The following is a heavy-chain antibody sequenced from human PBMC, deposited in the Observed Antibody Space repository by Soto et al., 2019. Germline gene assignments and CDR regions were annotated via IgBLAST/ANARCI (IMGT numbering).Heavy chain of an antibody. V-gene: IGHV3-15*07. CDR2: IKSKTDGGTT. CDR1: GFTFSNAW. J-gene: IGHJ6*02. Sequence: GGSLRLSCAASGFTFSNAWMNWVRQAPGKGLEWVGRIKSKTDGGTTDYAAPVKGRFTISGDDSKNTLYLQMNSLKTEDTAVYYCTTDKAVVVPAAVMTDYYYYGMDVWGQGTTVTVSS. D-gene: IGHD2-2*01. CDR3: TTDKAVVVPAAVMTDYYYYGMDV.